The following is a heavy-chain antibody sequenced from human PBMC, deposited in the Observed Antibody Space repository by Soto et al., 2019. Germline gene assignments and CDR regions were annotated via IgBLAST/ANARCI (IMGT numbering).Heavy chain of an antibody. CDR3: APLSVSLSGPYGIHV. CDR2: MFYSGLT. D-gene: IGHD2-15*01. CDR1: GYSVTSSDYY. Sequence: SETLSLTCSVSGYSVTSSDYYWAWIRQPPGKGLEWIGSMFYSGLTYYNPSLKSRVTLSVDTSKNQFSVRLNSVTAADTAVYYCAPLSVSLSGPYGIHVWGQGTTVTGLL. V-gene: IGHV4-39*01. J-gene: IGHJ6*02.